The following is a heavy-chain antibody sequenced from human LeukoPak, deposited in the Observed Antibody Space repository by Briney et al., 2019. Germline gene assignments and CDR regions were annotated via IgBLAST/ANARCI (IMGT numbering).Heavy chain of an antibody. CDR2: ISSSGSTI. J-gene: IGHJ4*02. CDR3: ARDLEVVAATGYFDY. V-gene: IGHV3-11*04. D-gene: IGHD2-15*01. CDR1: GFTFSDYY. Sequence: GGSPRLSCAASGFTFSDYYMSWIRQAPGKGLEWVSYISSSGSTIYYADSVKGRFTISRDNAKNSLYLQMNSLRAEDTAVYYCARDLEVVAATGYFDYWGQGTLVTVSS.